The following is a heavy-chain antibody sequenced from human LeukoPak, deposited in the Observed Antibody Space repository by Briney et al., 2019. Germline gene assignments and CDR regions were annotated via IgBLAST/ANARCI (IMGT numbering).Heavy chain of an antibody. J-gene: IGHJ4*02. CDR2: ISGNGGST. D-gene: IGHD1-14*01. CDR1: GFTFSNHP. Sequence: GGSLRLSCAASGFTFSNHPMHWVRQAPGKGLESVSAISGNGGSTYYANSVKGRFTISRDNSKNTLYLQMGSLRAEDMAVYYCAREEPPGSYDYWGQGTLVTVSS. V-gene: IGHV3-64*01. CDR3: AREEPPGSYDY.